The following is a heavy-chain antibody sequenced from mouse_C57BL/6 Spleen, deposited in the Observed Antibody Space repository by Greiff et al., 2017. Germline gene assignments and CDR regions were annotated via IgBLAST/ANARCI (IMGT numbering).Heavy chain of an antibody. CDR1: GYTFTSYG. J-gene: IGHJ4*01. V-gene: IGHV1-81*01. CDR2: IYPRSGNT. Sequence: VKLQESGAELARPGASVKLSCKASGYTFTSYGISWVKQRTGQGLEWIGEIYPRSGNTYYNEKFKGKATLTADKSSSTAYMELRSLTSEDSAVYFCLHYYGSSYAMDYWGQGTSVTVSS. CDR3: LHYYGSSYAMDY. D-gene: IGHD1-1*01.